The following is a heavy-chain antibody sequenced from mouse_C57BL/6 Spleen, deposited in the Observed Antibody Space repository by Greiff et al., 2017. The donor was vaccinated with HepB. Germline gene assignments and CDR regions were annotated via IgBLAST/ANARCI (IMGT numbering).Heavy chain of an antibody. CDR1: GYTFTSYW. Sequence: VKLQQPGAELVKPGASVKLSCKASGYTFTSYWMHWVKQRPGRGLEWIGRIDPNSGGTKYNEKFKSKATLTVDKPSITAYMQLSSLTSEDSAVYYCARNIYDGPRYYYAMDYWGQGTSVTVSS. D-gene: IGHD2-3*01. CDR3: ARNIYDGPRYYYAMDY. J-gene: IGHJ4*01. CDR2: IDPNSGGT. V-gene: IGHV1-72*01.